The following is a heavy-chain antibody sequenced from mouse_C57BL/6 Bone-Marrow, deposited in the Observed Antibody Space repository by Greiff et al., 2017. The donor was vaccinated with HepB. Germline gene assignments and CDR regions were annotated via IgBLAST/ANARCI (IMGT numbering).Heavy chain of an antibody. D-gene: IGHD2-1*01. CDR3: ARWGGNFHWYFDV. Sequence: QVQLQQPGAELVRPGSSVKLSCKASGYTFTSYWMHWVKQRPIQGLEWIGNIYPSDSETHYNQKFKDKATLTVDKSSSTAYMQLSSLTSEDSAVYYCARWGGNFHWYFDVWGTGTTVTVSS. J-gene: IGHJ1*03. V-gene: IGHV1-52*01. CDR2: IYPSDSET. CDR1: GYTFTSYW.